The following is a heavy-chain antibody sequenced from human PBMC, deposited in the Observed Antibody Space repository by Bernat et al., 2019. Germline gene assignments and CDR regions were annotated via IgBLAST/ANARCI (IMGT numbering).Heavy chain of an antibody. CDR3: ARKDCGGDSCSPLDY. D-gene: IGHD2-21*01. CDR1: GDSISSSNW. V-gene: IGHV4-4*02. CDR2: IYHSGST. Sequence: VQLQESGPGLVKPSGTLSLTCVVSGDSISSSNWWSWVRQPPGKGLEWIGQIYHSGSTNYNPSLRSRVTISVDKTKNQFSLKLSSVTAADTAVYYCARKDCGGDSCSPLDYWGQGTLVTVSS. J-gene: IGHJ4*02.